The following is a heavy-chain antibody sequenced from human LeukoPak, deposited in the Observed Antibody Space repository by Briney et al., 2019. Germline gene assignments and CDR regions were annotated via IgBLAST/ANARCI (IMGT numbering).Heavy chain of an antibody. V-gene: IGHV1-18*04. CDR1: GYTFTGYY. CDR3: ARWGDQWELLEIFDY. CDR2: ISAYNGNT. Sequence: SVTVSYKPSGYTFTGYYMLWVRQAPGQGLEGMGWISAYNGNTNYAQKLQGRVTITTDTSTSTAYMELRSLRSDDTAVYYCARWGDQWELLEIFDYWGQGTLVTVSS. D-gene: IGHD1-26*01. J-gene: IGHJ4*02.